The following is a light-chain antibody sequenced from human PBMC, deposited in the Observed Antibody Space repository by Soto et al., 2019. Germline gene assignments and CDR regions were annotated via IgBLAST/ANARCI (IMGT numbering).Light chain of an antibody. J-gene: IGKJ1*01. Sequence: AIQMTQSPSSLSASVGDRVTISCRASQGIGNALGWYPQKPGKPPKVLIYGASNLQSGVPPRFSGSGSGTDFTRAISSLQPEDSATYYCLQDINYPWTFGQGTKVEIK. CDR1: QGIGNA. CDR3: LQDINYPWT. CDR2: GAS. V-gene: IGKV1-6*01.